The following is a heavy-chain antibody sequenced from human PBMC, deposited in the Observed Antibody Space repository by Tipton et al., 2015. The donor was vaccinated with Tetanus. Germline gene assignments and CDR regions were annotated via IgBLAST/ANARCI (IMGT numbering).Heavy chain of an antibody. J-gene: IGHJ4*02. Sequence: SLRLSCAATGFTFSEFTFADAWMSWVRRAPGKGLEWIGRIKSKLDGGAIDYAAPMEGRFIIPRDDSQNAVFLQMNSLKPEDTAVYYCSTSGPGVSGGGYWGQGTLVSVSS. CDR1: GFTFSEFTFADAW. CDR3: STSGPGVSGGGY. V-gene: IGHV3-15*01. CDR2: IKSKLDGGAI. D-gene: IGHD3-16*01.